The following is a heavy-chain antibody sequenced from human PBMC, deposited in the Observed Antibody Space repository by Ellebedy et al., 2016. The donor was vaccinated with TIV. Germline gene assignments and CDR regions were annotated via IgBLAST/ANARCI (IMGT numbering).Heavy chain of an antibody. V-gene: IGHV1-18*01. CDR1: GYPFTSYG. CDR3: ARDHSTYYDILTGYVPPRGMDV. Sequence: AASVTVSCKASGYPFTSYGISWVRQAPGQGLEWMGWISAYNGNTNYAQKLQGRVTMTTDTSTSTAYMELRSLRSDDTDVYYCARDHSTYYDILTGYVPPRGMDVWGQGTTVTVSS. J-gene: IGHJ6*02. D-gene: IGHD3-9*01. CDR2: ISAYNGNT.